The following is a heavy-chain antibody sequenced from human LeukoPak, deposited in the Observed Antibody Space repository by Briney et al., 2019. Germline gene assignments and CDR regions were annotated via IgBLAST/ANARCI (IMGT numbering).Heavy chain of an antibody. CDR2: ISSSGSTI. V-gene: IGHV3-48*04. D-gene: IGHD3-16*02. Sequence: GGSLRLSCAASGFTFSSYSMNWVRQAPGKGLEWVSYISSSGSTIYYADSVKGRFTISRDNAKNSLYLQMNSLRAEDTAVYYCARDLGRWYYDYAWGSYQEPYFDYWGQGTLVTVSS. CDR3: ARDLGRWYYDYAWGSYQEPYFDY. CDR1: GFTFSSYS. J-gene: IGHJ4*02.